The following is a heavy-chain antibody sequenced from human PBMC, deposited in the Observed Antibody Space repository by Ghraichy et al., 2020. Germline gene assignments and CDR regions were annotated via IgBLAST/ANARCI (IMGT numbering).Heavy chain of an antibody. V-gene: IGHV3-43*01. Sequence: LSLTCAASGFTFDDYTMHWVRQAPGKGLEWVSLISWDGGSTYYADSVKGRFTISRDNSKNSLYLQMNSLRTEDTALYYCARDSSGYYYVRGGYYFDYWGQGTLVTVSS. J-gene: IGHJ4*02. D-gene: IGHD3-22*01. CDR2: ISWDGGST. CDR1: GFTFDDYT. CDR3: ARDSSGYYYVRGGYYFDY.